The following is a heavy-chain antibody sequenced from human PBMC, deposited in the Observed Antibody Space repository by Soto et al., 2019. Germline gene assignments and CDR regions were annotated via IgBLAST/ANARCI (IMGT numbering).Heavy chain of an antibody. CDR3: ASKTGRYLEWTKGELDY. V-gene: IGHV3-23*01. CDR1: GFNFNTYA. Sequence: PGGSLRLSCAASGFNFNTYAMSWVRQAPGKGLELVSAISGSGAYTYYADSVKGRFTISRDNSKNTLYLQVNSLRAEDTAVYYCASKTGRYLEWTKGELDYCGRGTLVTVSS. D-gene: IGHD3-9*01. CDR2: ISGSGAYT. J-gene: IGHJ4*02.